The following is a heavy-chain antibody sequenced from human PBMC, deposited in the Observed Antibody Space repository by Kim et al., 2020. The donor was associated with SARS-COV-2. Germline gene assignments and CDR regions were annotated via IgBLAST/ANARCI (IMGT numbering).Heavy chain of an antibody. V-gene: IGHV4-59*01. CDR3: AIFDYVWGSLY. Sequence: SETLSLTCTVSGGSISSYYWSWIRQPPGKGLEWIGYIYYSGSTNYNPSLKSRVTISVDTSKNQFSLKLSSVTAADTAVYYCAIFDYVWGSLYWGQGTLVT. CDR1: GGSISSYY. D-gene: IGHD3-16*01. CDR2: IYYSGST. J-gene: IGHJ4*02.